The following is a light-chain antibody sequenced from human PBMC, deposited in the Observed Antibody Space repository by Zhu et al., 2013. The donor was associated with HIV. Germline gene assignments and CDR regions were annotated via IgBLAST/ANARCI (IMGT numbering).Light chain of an antibody. J-gene: IGKJ2*01. Sequence: DIVMTQSPLSLPVTPGESASISCRSSQSLLHRNGYNFLDWYLQKPGQSPQLLIYLGSNRASGVPDRFSGSGSGTDFTLTIRSLQAEDVAVYYCLQYYSTPRTFGQGTKLEIK. CDR3: LQYYSTPRT. CDR2: LGS. CDR1: QSLLHRNGYNF. V-gene: IGKV2-28*01.